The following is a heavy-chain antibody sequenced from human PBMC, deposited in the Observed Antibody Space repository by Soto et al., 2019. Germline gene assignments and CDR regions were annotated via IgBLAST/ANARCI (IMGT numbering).Heavy chain of an antibody. D-gene: IGHD2-15*01. CDR2: INPSGGST. J-gene: IGHJ5*02. Sequence: GASVKVSCKASGYTFTSYYIHWVRQAPGQGLEWMGIINPSGGSTSYAQKFQGRVTMTRDTSTSTVYMELSSLRSEDTAVYYCARVRDNCSGSSCYRYGFDPWGQGTLVTVSS. CDR1: GYTFTSYY. CDR3: ARVRDNCSGSSCYRYGFDP. V-gene: IGHV1-46*01.